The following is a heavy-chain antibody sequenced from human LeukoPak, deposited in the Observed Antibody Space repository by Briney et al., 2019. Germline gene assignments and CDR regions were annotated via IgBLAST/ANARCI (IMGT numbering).Heavy chain of an antibody. V-gene: IGHV4-34*01. J-gene: IGHJ4*02. D-gene: IGHD3/OR15-3a*01. CDR2: INHSGST. CDR3: ARMGYADLNDY. CDR1: GDSISTYY. Sequence: SETLSLTCTVSGDSISTYYWSWIRQPPGKGLEWIGEINHSGSTNYNPSLKSRVTISVDTSKNQFSLKLSSVTAADTAVYYCARMGYADLNDYWGQGTLVTVSS.